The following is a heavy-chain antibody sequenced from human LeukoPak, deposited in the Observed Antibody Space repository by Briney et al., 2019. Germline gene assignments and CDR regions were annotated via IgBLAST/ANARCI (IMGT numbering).Heavy chain of an antibody. CDR2: IDSRSAYI. J-gene: IGHJ4*02. CDR1: GSTFSRHS. V-gene: IGHV3-21*01. CDR3: AAYNYGYLADY. D-gene: IGHD5-18*01. Sequence: GGSLRLSCAASGSTFSRHSMNWVRQAPGKGLHWVASIDSRSAYIYYADSVKGRFIISRDNAKTSLYLHMNSLRAEDTAVYYCAAYNYGYLADYWGQGTLVTVSS.